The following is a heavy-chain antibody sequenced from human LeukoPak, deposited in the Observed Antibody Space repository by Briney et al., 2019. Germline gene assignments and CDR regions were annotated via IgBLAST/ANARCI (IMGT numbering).Heavy chain of an antibody. D-gene: IGHD3-22*01. Sequence: GGSLRLSWAASGFTFSSYSMNWGRQAPGKGLEWVSHISSSSSTIYYADSVKGRFTISRDNAKKSLYLQMNSLSADDTAVYYCARVYYYDSSNAFDIWGQGTMVTVSS. J-gene: IGHJ3*02. V-gene: IGHV3-48*01. CDR2: ISSSSSTI. CDR3: ARVYYYDSSNAFDI. CDR1: GFTFSSYS.